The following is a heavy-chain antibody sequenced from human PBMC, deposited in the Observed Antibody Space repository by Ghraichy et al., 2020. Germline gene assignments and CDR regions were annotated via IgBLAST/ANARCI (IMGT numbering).Heavy chain of an antibody. CDR3: AKDGCSTTSCYGGNY. J-gene: IGHJ4*02. CDR2: ISGSDDST. Sequence: GGSLRLSCAASGFTVSSYAMSWVRQAPGKGLEWVSAISGSDDSTYYADSVKGRFTISRDNSKNTLYLQMNSLRAEDTAVYYCAKDGCSTTSCYGGNYWGQGTLVTVSS. D-gene: IGHD2-2*01. CDR1: GFTVSSYA. V-gene: IGHV3-23*01.